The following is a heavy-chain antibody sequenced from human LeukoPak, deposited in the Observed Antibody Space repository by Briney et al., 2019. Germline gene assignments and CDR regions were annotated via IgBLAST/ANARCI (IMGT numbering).Heavy chain of an antibody. CDR3: ARHGGYCGSTTCRLDYYHYMDV. V-gene: IGHV4-39*01. J-gene: IGHJ6*03. Sequence: SETLSLTCTASGGSIRSGSYYWGWIRQSPGQGLEWIGSVFYSGSTFYKPSLKSRVTISVDTSKNQFSLKLSSVTAADTSVYYCARHGGYCGSTTCRLDYYHYMDVWGKGTTVTVSS. CDR1: GGSIRSGSYY. CDR2: VFYSGST. D-gene: IGHD2-2*01.